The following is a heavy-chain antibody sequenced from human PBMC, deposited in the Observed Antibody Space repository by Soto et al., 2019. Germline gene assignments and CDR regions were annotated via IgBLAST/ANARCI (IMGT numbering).Heavy chain of an antibody. CDR1: GLAFSTYP. CDR2: ISFDGSDT. V-gene: IGHV3-30-3*01. Sequence: GGSLRLSCGASGLAFSTYPMHWVRQAPGKGLDWVAVISFDGSDTYYADSVKGRFTISRDNSRNTLYLQMNSLRAEDTAVYYCARVGVSSASYSFYFDYWGRGILVTVSS. J-gene: IGHJ4*02. CDR3: ARVGVSSASYSFYFDY. D-gene: IGHD3-10*01.